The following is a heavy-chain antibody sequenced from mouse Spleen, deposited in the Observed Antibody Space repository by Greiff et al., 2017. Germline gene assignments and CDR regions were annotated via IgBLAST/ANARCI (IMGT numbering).Heavy chain of an antibody. CDR2: IHPNCDDT. D-gene: IGHD1-2*01. CDR1: GYTFTNYW. CDR3: ARRTTATRGFAY. V-gene: IGHV1-64*01. J-gene: IGHJ3*01. Sequence: QVQLKQPGPELIKPGASVRMSCKASGYTFTNYWMHWMKQRPGQGLEWIGVIHPNCDDTRYNKKFEGKATLTVDQSSSTAYMQLNSLTSEDSAVYYCARRTTATRGFAYWGQGTLVTVSA.